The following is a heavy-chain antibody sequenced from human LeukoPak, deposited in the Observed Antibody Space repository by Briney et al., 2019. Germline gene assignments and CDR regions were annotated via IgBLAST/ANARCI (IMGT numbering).Heavy chain of an antibody. J-gene: IGHJ4*02. CDR1: GGSFSGYY. CDR3: ARRDTGVSRGSFDY. CDR2: INHSGST. D-gene: IGHD2-2*01. Sequence: PSEALSLTCAVYGGSFSGYYWSWIRQPPGKGLEWIGEINHSGSTNYNPSLKSRVTISVDTSKNQFSLKLSSVTAADTAVYYCARRDTGVSRGSFDYWGQGNLVTVSS. V-gene: IGHV4-34*01.